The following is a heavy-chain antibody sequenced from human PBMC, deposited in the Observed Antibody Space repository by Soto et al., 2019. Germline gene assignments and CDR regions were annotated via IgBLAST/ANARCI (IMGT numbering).Heavy chain of an antibody. V-gene: IGHV1-8*01. J-gene: IGHJ6*03. CDR3: ARDSPGYSSSDYYYYYMDV. D-gene: IGHD6-6*01. Sequence: QVPLVQSGAEVKKPGASVKVSCKASGYTFTSYDINWVRQATGQGLEWMGWMNPNSGNTGYAQKFQGRVTMTRNTSISTAYMELSSLRSEDTAVYYCARDSPGYSSSDYYYYYMDVWGKGTTVTVSS. CDR2: MNPNSGNT. CDR1: GYTFTSYD.